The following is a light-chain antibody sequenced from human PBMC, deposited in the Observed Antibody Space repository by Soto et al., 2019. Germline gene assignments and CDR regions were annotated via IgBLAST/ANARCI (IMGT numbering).Light chain of an antibody. J-gene: IGLJ2*01. CDR1: SSNVGSNG. CDR2: NDN. Sequence: QAVVTQPPSASATPGQRVTISCSGSSSNVGSNGITWYQQLPGTAPKLVIYNDNERPSGVPDRFSGSKSGTSVSLAISGLQSEDEADYFCATWHDSRVLFGGGTKLTVL. CDR3: ATWHDSRVL. V-gene: IGLV1-44*01.